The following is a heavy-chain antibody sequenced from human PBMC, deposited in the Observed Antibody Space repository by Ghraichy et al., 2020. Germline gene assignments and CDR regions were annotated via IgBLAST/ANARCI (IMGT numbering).Heavy chain of an antibody. Sequence: GGSLRLSCAASGFTFSSYSMNWVRQAPGKGLEWVSSISSSSSYIYYADSVKGRFTISRDNAKNSLYLQMNSLRAEDTAVYYCARPRGLWASYDAFDIWGQGTMVTVSS. V-gene: IGHV3-21*01. D-gene: IGHD5-18*01. J-gene: IGHJ3*02. CDR1: GFTFSSYS. CDR3: ARPRGLWASYDAFDI. CDR2: ISSSSSYI.